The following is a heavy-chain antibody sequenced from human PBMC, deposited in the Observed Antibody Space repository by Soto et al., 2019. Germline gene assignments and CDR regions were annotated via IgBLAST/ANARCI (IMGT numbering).Heavy chain of an antibody. CDR2: INHSGST. CDR3: ARVRGVTFMVRGTILDF. V-gene: IGHV4-34*01. J-gene: IGHJ4*02. CDR1: GGPFSGYY. D-gene: IGHD3-10*01. Sequence: SETLSLTCAVYGGPFSGYYWSWIRQPPGKGLEWIGEINHSGSTNYNPSLKSRVTISVDTSKNRFSLKLSPVTAADTAVYYCARVRGVTFMVRGTILDFWGQGTLVTVSS.